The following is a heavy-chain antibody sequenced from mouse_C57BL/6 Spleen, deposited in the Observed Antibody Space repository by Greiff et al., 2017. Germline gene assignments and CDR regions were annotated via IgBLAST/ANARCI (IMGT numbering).Heavy chain of an antibody. CDR1: GYTFTDYY. D-gene: IGHD2-2*01. CDR2: INPNNGGT. J-gene: IGHJ2*01. Sequence: VQLQQSGPELVKPGASVKISCKASGYTFTDYYMNWVKQSHGKSLEWIGDINPNNGGTSYNQKFKGKATLTVDKSSRTAYMDLRSLTSEDSAVYYCARDYGYDGYWGQGTTLTVSS. V-gene: IGHV1-26*01. CDR3: ARDYGYDGY.